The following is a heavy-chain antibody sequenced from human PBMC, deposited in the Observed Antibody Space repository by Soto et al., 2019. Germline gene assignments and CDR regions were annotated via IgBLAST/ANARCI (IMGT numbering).Heavy chain of an antibody. D-gene: IGHD6-19*01. V-gene: IGHV4-59*01. CDR3: ARDIRQRYRDGWYDWFDP. CDR2: IYYIGST. CDR1: GGSISSYY. J-gene: IGHJ5*02. Sequence: SETLSLTCTVSGGSISSYYWSWIRQPPGKGLEWIGYIYYIGSTNYNPSLKSRVTISVDTSKNQFSLKLSSVTAADTAVYYCARDIRQRYRDGWYDWFDPWGQGTLVTVSS.